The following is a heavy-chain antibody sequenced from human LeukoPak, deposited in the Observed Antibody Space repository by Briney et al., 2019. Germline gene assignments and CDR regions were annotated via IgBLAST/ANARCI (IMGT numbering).Heavy chain of an antibody. D-gene: IGHD6-13*01. J-gene: IGHJ4*02. CDR2: INPNSGGT. CDR3: ARSFIAAAGTIVY. Sequence: ASVKVSCKASGYTFTGYYMHWVRQAPGQGLEWMGWINPNSGGTNYAQKFQGRVTMTRYTSISTAYMELSRLRSDDTAVYYCARSFIAAAGTIVYWGQGTLVTVSS. CDR1: GYTFTGYY. V-gene: IGHV1-2*02.